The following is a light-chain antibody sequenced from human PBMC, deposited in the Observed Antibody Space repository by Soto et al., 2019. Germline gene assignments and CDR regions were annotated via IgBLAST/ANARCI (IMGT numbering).Light chain of an antibody. V-gene: IGLV2-14*01. J-gene: IGLJ1*01. CDR1: SSDVGGYNY. CDR2: EVS. CDR3: SSYTSSSSLAYV. Sequence: QSVLTQPASVSGSPGQSITISCTGTSSDVGGYNYVSWYQQHPGKAPKLMIYEVSNRPSGVSNRFSGSKSGNTASLTISGLQAEDEADYYCSSYTSSSSLAYVFGTGTRSPS.